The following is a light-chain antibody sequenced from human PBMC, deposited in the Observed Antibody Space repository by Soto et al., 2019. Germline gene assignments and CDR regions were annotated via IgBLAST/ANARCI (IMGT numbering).Light chain of an antibody. J-gene: IGKJ3*01. CDR2: AAS. CDR1: QDISVW. Sequence: DIQMTQSQSSVSASVGDRVTITCRASQDISVWLAWYQQKPGKAPKLLIYAASNLQTGVPSRFRGSGAGTDFTLTISSLQPEDFATYYCQQANRFPRTVGPGTKWDIK. CDR3: QQANRFPRT. V-gene: IGKV1D-12*01.